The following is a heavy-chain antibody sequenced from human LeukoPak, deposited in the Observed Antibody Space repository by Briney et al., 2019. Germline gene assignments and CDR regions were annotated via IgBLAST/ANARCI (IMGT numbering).Heavy chain of an antibody. J-gene: IGHJ4*02. D-gene: IGHD3-9*01. CDR1: GFTFSSYW. CDR3: ARDGRHYDILTGYLRGDAFDI. Sequence: GGSLRLSCAASGFTFSSYWMSWVRQGPGKGLEWVASIQPDGGVTFYLDSVKGRFTISRDNAKSSVFLQMNSLRAEDTAVYYCARDGRHYDILTGYLRGDAFDIWGQGTLVTVSS. V-gene: IGHV3-7*01. CDR2: IQPDGGVT.